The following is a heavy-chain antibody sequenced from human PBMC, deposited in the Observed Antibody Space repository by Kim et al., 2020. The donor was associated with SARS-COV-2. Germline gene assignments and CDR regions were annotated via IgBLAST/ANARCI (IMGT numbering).Heavy chain of an antibody. CDR1: GFTFSSYA. V-gene: IGHV3-30-3*01. CDR2: ITYDGSNK. D-gene: IGHD2-8*01. Sequence: GGSLRLSCAASGFTFSSYAMRWVRQAPGKGLEWVADITYDGSNKYYADSVKGRFTISRDNAKNTLYLQMNSLRAEDTAVYYCARDDLMVYSGFDYWGQGTLVTVSS. CDR3: ARDDLMVYSGFDY. J-gene: IGHJ4*02.